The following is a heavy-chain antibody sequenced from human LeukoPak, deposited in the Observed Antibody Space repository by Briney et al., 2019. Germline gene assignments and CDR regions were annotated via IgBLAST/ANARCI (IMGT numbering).Heavy chain of an antibody. CDR3: ARDHMASSGYFDY. CDR2: ISGSGGST. Sequence: GGSLRLSCAASGFTFSSYAMSWVRQAPGKGLEWVSAISGSGGSTYYADSVKGRFTISRDNSKNTLYLQMNSLRAEDTAVYYCARDHMASSGYFDYWGQGTLVTVSS. V-gene: IGHV3-23*01. J-gene: IGHJ4*02. D-gene: IGHD3-22*01. CDR1: GFTFSSYA.